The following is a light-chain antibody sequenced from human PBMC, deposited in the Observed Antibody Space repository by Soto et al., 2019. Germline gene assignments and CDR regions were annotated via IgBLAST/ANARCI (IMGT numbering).Light chain of an antibody. CDR1: SSDVGAYDY. Sequence: QSALTQPRSVSGSPGQSVTISCTGTSSDVGAYDYLSWYQQYPGKAPKLMIYDVSKRPSGVPDRFSGSKSGNTASLTISGLQAEDEADYYCCSYAGLFGGGTKVTVL. CDR3: CSYAGL. V-gene: IGLV2-11*01. CDR2: DVS. J-gene: IGLJ2*01.